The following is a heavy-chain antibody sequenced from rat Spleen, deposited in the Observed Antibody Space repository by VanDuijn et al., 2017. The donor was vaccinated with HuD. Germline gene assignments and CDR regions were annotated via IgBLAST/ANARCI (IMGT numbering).Heavy chain of an antibody. V-gene: IGHV5S13*01. Sequence: EVQLMESGGGLVQPGRSLKLSCAASGFTFSNYGMAWVRQAPTKGLEWVASISNGGGNTYYPDSVKGRFTISRDTAQNTLYLQMNSLRSEDTATYYCTRAIYTTDYYYAKGYYVMDAWGQGASVTVSS. CDR2: ISNGGGNT. J-gene: IGHJ4*01. D-gene: IGHD1-6*01. CDR1: GFTFSNYG. CDR3: TRAIYTTDYYYAKGYYVMDA.